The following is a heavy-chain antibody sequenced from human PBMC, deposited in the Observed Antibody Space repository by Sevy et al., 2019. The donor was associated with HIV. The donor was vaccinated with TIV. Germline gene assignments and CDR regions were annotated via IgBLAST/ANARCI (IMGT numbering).Heavy chain of an antibody. Sequence: GGSLRLSCAASGFTFSNYDMHWVRQAPGNGLEWVAVISHDGNYKNYADSVKVRFTISRDDFKNTLYLQMSSLRPEDTAVYFCARLFSCGGDCYYLDYSGQRAMVTVSS. CDR2: ISHDGNYK. D-gene: IGHD2-21*02. CDR1: GFTFSNYD. V-gene: IGHV3-30-3*01. J-gene: IGHJ4*02. CDR3: ARLFSCGGDCYYLDY.